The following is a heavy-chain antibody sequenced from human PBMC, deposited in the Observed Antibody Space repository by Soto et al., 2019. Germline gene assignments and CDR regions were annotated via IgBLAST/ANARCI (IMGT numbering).Heavy chain of an antibody. D-gene: IGHD2-15*01. J-gene: IGHJ1*01. CDR1: GGSFSGYY. CDR3: ARGGYCSGGSCRKRKYFQH. Sequence: SETLSLTCAVYGGSFSGYYWSWIRQPPGKGLEWIGEINHSGSTNYNPSLKSRVTISVDTSKNQFSLKLSSVTAADTAVYYCARGGYCSGGSCRKRKYFQHWGQGTLVTVSS. CDR2: INHSGST. V-gene: IGHV4-34*01.